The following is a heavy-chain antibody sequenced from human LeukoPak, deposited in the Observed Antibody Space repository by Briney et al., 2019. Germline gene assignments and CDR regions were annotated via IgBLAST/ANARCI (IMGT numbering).Heavy chain of an antibody. D-gene: IGHD3-3*01. CDR2: IIPIFGTA. V-gene: IGHV1-69*13. CDR3: TRAEGRVYDFWSGYSVSPFDY. Sequence: SVKVSCKASGGTFSSYAISWVRQAPGQGLEWMGGIIPIFGTANYAQKFQGRVTITADESTSTAYMELSSLRSEDTAVYYCTRAEGRVYDFWSGYSVSPFDYWGQGTLVTVSS. J-gene: IGHJ4*02. CDR1: GGTFSSYA.